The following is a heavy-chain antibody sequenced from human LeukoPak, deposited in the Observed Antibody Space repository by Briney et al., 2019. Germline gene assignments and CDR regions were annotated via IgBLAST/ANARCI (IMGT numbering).Heavy chain of an antibody. J-gene: IGHJ4*02. CDR2: IISGSSYI. D-gene: IGHD4-23*01. CDR3: ARDYGGSSPFDY. Sequence: GGSLRLSCATSGFTFSRYGMNWVRQARGKGLEWVSSIISGSSYIYYADSVKGRFTISRDNAKNSLYLHMNSLRAEDTAVYYCARDYGGSSPFDYWGQGTLVTVSS. CDR1: GFTFSRYG. V-gene: IGHV3-21*01.